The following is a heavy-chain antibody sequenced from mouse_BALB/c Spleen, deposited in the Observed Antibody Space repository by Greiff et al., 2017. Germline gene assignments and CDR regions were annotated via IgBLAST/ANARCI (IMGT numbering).Heavy chain of an antibody. V-gene: IGHV5-17*02. Sequence: EVQVVESGGGLVQPGGSRKLSCAASGFTFSSFGMHWVRQAPEKGLEWVAYISSGSSTIYYAHTVKGRVTISRDNSKNTLFLQMSSLRSEDTAMYYCARRDYNGEGFAYWGQGTLVTVSA. CDR3: ARRDYNGEGFAY. CDR1: GFTFSSFG. D-gene: IGHD1-1*01. J-gene: IGHJ3*01. CDR2: ISSGSSTI.